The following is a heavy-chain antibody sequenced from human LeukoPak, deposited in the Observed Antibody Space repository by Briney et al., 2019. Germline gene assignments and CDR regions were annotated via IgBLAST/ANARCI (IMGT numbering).Heavy chain of an antibody. Sequence: SETLSLTCTVSIYSISDGYYWGWVRQLPGKGLEWIAAIFYSGHTYYNPSLKTRVTISLDTSKNHFSLKLTSMTAADTAVYFCARQNFHFFDFWGQGTLVAVSS. CDR2: IFYSGHT. CDR1: IYSISDGYY. CDR3: ARQNFHFFDF. J-gene: IGHJ4*02. V-gene: IGHV4-38-2*02. D-gene: IGHD2/OR15-2a*01.